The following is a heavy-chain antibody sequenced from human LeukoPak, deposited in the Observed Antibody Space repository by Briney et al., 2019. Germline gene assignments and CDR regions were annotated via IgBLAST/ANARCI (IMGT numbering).Heavy chain of an antibody. V-gene: IGHV1-8*01. Sequence: ASVKVSCKASGYTFTSYDINWVRQATGQGLEWMGWMNPNSGNTGYAQKFQGRVTMTRNTSISTAYMELSSLRSEDTAVYYCARVGGSRWPRDYWGQGTLVTVSS. CDR3: ARVGGSRWPRDY. CDR2: MNPNSGNT. CDR1: GYTFTSYD. D-gene: IGHD3-16*01. J-gene: IGHJ4*02.